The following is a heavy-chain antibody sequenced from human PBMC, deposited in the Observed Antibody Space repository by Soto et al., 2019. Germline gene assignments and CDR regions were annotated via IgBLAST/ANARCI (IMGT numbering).Heavy chain of an antibody. Sequence: QITLEESGPTLVKPTQTLTLTCTFSGFSLSTSGVGVGWIRQPPGKALEWLALIYWDDDKRYSPSLKSRLTITKETSKTQVVLTMTNMDPVDTATYYCARWLWFGEAGYWYFDLWGRGTLVTVSS. CDR3: ARWLWFGEAGYWYFDL. V-gene: IGHV2-5*02. CDR2: IYWDDDK. J-gene: IGHJ2*01. D-gene: IGHD3-10*01. CDR1: GFSLSTSGVG.